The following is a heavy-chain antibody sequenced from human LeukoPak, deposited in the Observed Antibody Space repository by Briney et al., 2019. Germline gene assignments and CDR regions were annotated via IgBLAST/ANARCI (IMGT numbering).Heavy chain of an antibody. CDR1: GYIFTGYY. V-gene: IGHV1-2*02. Sequence: ASVKVSCKASGYIFTGYYMHWVRQAPGQGLEWMGWINPNSGDTNYAQKFQGRVTMIRDTSISTAYMELSRLRSVDTAVYYCARVRYRLAETYIDYWGQGTLVTVSS. CDR3: ARVRYRLAETYIDY. CDR2: INPNSGDT. D-gene: IGHD3-16*01. J-gene: IGHJ4*02.